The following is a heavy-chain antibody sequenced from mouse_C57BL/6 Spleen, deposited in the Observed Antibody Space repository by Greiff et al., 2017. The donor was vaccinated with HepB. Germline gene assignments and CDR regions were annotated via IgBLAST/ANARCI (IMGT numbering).Heavy chain of an antibody. CDR1: GYTFTDYN. V-gene: IGHV1-22*01. J-gene: IGHJ2*01. D-gene: IGHD1-1*01. Sequence: EVQLQESGPELVKPGASVKMSCKASGYTFTDYNMHWVKQSHGKSLEWIGYINPNNGGTSYNQKFKGKATLTVNKSSSIAYMELRSLTSEDSAVYYCARITTVVAKGWYFDYWGQGTTLTVSS. CDR3: ARITTVVAKGWYFDY. CDR2: INPNNGGT.